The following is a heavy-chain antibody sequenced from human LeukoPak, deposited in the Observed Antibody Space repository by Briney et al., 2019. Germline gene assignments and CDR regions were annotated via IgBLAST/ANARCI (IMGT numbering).Heavy chain of an antibody. Sequence: GGSLRLSCAASGFTFSSYAMSWVRQAPGKGLEWVSGIGIGGGDTYYADSVKGRSTISRDNSKNTLYLQMNSLRDEDTAQYFCWEGGCRSTFHVWGQGTMVTVSS. CDR1: GFTFSSYA. V-gene: IGHV3-23*01. CDR2: IGIGGGDT. CDR3: WEGGCRSTFHV. J-gene: IGHJ3*01. D-gene: IGHD2-15*01.